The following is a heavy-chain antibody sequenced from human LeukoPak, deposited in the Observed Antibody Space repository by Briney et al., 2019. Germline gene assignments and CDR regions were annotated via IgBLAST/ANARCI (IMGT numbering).Heavy chain of an antibody. Sequence: GGSLRLSCTASGFTFSSYTMSWVRQAPGKGLKWVSAISTGGGNTYYADSVQGRFTVSRDNSKNTLYLQMNSLRAEDTAVYYCARAGGIVGATDDAFDIWGQGTMVTVSS. CDR1: GFTFSSYT. D-gene: IGHD1-26*01. V-gene: IGHV3-23*01. CDR3: ARAGGIVGATDDAFDI. CDR2: ISTGGGNT. J-gene: IGHJ3*02.